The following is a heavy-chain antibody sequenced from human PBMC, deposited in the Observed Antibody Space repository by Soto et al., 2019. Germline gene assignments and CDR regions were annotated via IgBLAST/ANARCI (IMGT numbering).Heavy chain of an antibody. CDR3: ASGREDTAMVTENYYYYGMDV. CDR1: GFTFSSYA. J-gene: IGHJ6*02. Sequence: QVQLVESGGGMVQPGRSLRLSCAASGFTFSSYAMHWVRQAPGKGLEWVAVISYDGSNKYYADSVKGRFTISRDNSKNTLYLQMNSLRAEDTAVYYCASGREDTAMVTENYYYYGMDVWGQGTTVTVSS. CDR2: ISYDGSNK. V-gene: IGHV3-30-3*01. D-gene: IGHD5-18*01.